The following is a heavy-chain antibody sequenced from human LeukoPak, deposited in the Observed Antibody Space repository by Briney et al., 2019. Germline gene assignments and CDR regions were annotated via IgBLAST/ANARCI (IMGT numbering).Heavy chain of an antibody. CDR1: GFTPSSYA. D-gene: IGHD6-13*01. CDR3: AREVVSTPIAAGVVDY. Sequence: GGSLRLSPAAPGFTPSSYAMSWVRPAPGEGLEWVSPISGSGGSTYSADSVKGRFTISRDNSKNTLYLQMNSLRAEDTAVYYCAREVVSTPIAAGVVDYWGQGTLVTVSS. CDR2: ISGSGGST. J-gene: IGHJ4*02. V-gene: IGHV3-23*01.